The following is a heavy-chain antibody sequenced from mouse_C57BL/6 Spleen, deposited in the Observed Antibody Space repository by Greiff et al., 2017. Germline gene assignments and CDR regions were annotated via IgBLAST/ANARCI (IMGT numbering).Heavy chain of an antibody. CDR3: ASGIDGYYVMDY. CDR1: GYAFSSSW. Sequence: VKLQESGPELVKPGASVKISCKASGYAFSSSWMNWVKQRPGKGLEWIGRIYPGDGDTNYNGKFKGKATLTADKSSSTAYMQLSSLTSEDSAVYFCASGIDGYYVMDYWGQGTSVTVSS. J-gene: IGHJ4*01. CDR2: IYPGDGDT. D-gene: IGHD2-3*01. V-gene: IGHV1-82*01.